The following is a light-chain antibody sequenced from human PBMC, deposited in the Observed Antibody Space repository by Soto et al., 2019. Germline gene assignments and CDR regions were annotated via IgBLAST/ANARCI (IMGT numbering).Light chain of an antibody. J-gene: IGKJ4*01. Sequence: EIVLTQSPATLSLSPGERATLSCRASQSVSSYLAWYQQKPGQAPRLLIYDASNRATGIPARFGGSGSGTDFTLTIGSLEPEDFAVYYCQQRSNWVPVTFGGGTKVEIK. CDR3: QQRSNWVPVT. V-gene: IGKV3-11*01. CDR2: DAS. CDR1: QSVSSY.